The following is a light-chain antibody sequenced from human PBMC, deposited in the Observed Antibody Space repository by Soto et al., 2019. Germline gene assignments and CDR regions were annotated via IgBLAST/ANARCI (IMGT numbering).Light chain of an antibody. CDR1: ATDVGGYEY. CDR3: SSFTTTSTLV. J-gene: IGLJ1*01. Sequence: QSALTQPPSASGSPGQSVTISCTGSATDVGGYEYVSWYQQHPGKSPHLIIFEVNKRPSGVPNRFSGSKSDNTASLTISGLQAEDEANYYCSSFTTTSTLVFGAGTKVTVL. V-gene: IGLV2-14*03. CDR2: EVN.